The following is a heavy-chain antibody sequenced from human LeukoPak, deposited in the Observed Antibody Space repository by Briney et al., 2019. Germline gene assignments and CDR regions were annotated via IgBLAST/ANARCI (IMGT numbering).Heavy chain of an antibody. Sequence: SETLSLTCAVYGGSFSGYYWSRIRQPPGKGLEWIGEINHSGSTNYNPSLKSRVTISVDTSKNQFSLKLSSVTAADTAVYYCATRRRYCSSTSCYYYYYGMDVWGKGTTVTVSS. CDR3: ATRRRYCSSTSCYYYYYGMDV. J-gene: IGHJ6*04. CDR1: GGSFSGYY. D-gene: IGHD2-2*01. V-gene: IGHV4-34*01. CDR2: INHSGST.